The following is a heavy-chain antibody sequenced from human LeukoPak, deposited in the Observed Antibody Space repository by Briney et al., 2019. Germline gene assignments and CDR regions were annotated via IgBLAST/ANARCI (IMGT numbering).Heavy chain of an antibody. V-gene: IGHV3-30-3*01. CDR1: GFTFSSYA. J-gene: IGHJ6*02. CDR2: ISYDGSNK. Sequence: GSLRLSCAASGFTFSSYAMHWVRQAPGKGLEWVAVISYDGSNKYYADSVKGRFTISRDNSKNTLYLQMNSLRAEDTAVYYCARSDRNQELYYYYYGMDVWGQGTTVTVS. D-gene: IGHD1-14*01. CDR3: ARSDRNQELYYYYYGMDV.